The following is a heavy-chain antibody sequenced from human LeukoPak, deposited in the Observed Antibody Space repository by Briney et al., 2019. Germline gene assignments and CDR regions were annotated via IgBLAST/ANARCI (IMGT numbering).Heavy chain of an antibody. Sequence: PSETLSLTCTVSGGSISSGGYYWSWIRQHPGKGLEWIGYIYYSGSTYYNPSLKSRVTISVDTSKNQFSLKLSSVTAADTAVYYCARDLYYYDSSGYSFGWYFDLWGRGTLVTVSS. J-gene: IGHJ2*01. D-gene: IGHD3-22*01. V-gene: IGHV4-31*03. CDR1: GGSISSGGYY. CDR3: ARDLYYYDSSGYSFGWYFDL. CDR2: IYYSGST.